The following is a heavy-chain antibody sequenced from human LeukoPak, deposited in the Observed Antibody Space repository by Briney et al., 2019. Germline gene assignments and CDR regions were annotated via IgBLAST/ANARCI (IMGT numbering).Heavy chain of an antibody. Sequence: SDTLSLTCAVYGGSFRGYYWRWIRQPPGKGLEWIGEINHNGSTNYNPSLKSRVTISVDTSKNQFSLKLSSVTAADTAVYYWARELYYYGSGSPRSGMDVWGKGTTVTVSS. J-gene: IGHJ6*04. CDR2: INHNGST. CDR1: GGSFRGYY. D-gene: IGHD3-10*01. V-gene: IGHV4-34*01. CDR3: ARELYYYGSGSPRSGMDV.